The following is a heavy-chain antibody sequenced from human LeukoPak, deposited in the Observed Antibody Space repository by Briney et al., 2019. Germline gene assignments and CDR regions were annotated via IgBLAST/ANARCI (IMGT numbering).Heavy chain of an antibody. CDR2: INHSGST. J-gene: IGHJ6*03. V-gene: IGHV4-34*01. Sequence: SETPSLTCAVYGGSFSGYYWSWIRQPPGKGLEWIGEINHSGSTNYNPSLKSRVTISVDTSKNQFSLKLSSVTAADTAVYYCAREISYYYYMDVWGKGTTVTVSS. CDR1: GGSFSGYY. D-gene: IGHD2/OR15-2a*01. CDR3: AREISYYYYMDV.